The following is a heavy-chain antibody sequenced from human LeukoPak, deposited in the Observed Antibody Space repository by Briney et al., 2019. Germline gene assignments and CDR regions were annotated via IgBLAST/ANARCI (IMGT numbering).Heavy chain of an antibody. V-gene: IGHV1-2*02. CDR2: IDPANGAT. CDR3: SRIPKLAPTGDFDY. CDR1: GYTFTDFS. Sequence: SVKVSCKTSGYTFTDFSIHWVRQAPGQGLEWMGYIDPANGATRYAQKLQGRVTITRDTSSTTAYMDLRSLRSDDTAVYYCSRIPKLAPTGDFDYWGQGTLVTVSS. D-gene: IGHD1-1*01. J-gene: IGHJ4*02.